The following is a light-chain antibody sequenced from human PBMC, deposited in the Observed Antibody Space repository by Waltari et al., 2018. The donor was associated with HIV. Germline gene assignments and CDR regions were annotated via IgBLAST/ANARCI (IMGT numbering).Light chain of an antibody. CDR2: AAS. V-gene: IGKV1-39*01. J-gene: IGKJ1*01. Sequence: DIQMTQTRSSLSDSVGDRVTITCRASQSITTYLNWYQQKPGKAPKLLIYAASNLQSGVPSRFSGSGSGTDFTLTISSLQPEDFATYYCQQSYITPHTFGQGTKVEIK. CDR1: QSITTY. CDR3: QQSYITPHT.